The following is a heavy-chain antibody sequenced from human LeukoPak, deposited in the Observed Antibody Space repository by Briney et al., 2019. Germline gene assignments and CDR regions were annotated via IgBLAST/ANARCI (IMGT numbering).Heavy chain of an antibody. CDR2: IYYSGST. Sequence: NPSETLSLTCTVSGGSISSYYWSWIRQPPGKGLEWIGYIYYSGSTNYNPSLKSRVTISVDTSKNQFSLKLSSVTAADTAVYYCARRRAVAGNWFDPWGRGTLVTVSS. J-gene: IGHJ5*02. V-gene: IGHV4-59*08. CDR1: GGSISSYY. CDR3: ARRRAVAGNWFDP. D-gene: IGHD6-19*01.